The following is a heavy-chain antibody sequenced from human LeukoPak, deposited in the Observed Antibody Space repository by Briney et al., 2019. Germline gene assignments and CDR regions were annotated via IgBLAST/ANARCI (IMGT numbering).Heavy chain of an antibody. CDR2: FDPEDGET. J-gene: IGHJ3*02. CDR1: GYTLTELS. CDR3: ATDAPRSGYDYRADAFDI. D-gene: IGHD5-12*01. Sequence: ASVKVSCKVSGYTLTELSMHWVRQARGKGLEWMGGFDPEDGETIYAQKFQGRVTMTEDPSTDTAYMELSSLRSEDTAVYYCATDAPRSGYDYRADAFDIWGQGTMVTVSS. V-gene: IGHV1-24*01.